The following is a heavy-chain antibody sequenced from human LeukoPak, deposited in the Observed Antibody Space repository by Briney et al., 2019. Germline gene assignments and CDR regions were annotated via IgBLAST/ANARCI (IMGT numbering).Heavy chain of an antibody. J-gene: IGHJ3*02. Sequence: GGSLRLSCAASGFTFSSYWMHWVRQAPGKGPVWVSRINSDGSSTSYADSVKGRFTISRDNAKNTLYLQMNSLRAEDTAVYYCAKDSAIFGVVMRAFDIWGQGTMVTVSS. CDR1: GFTFSSYW. CDR3: AKDSAIFGVVMRAFDI. V-gene: IGHV3-74*01. D-gene: IGHD3-3*01. CDR2: INSDGSST.